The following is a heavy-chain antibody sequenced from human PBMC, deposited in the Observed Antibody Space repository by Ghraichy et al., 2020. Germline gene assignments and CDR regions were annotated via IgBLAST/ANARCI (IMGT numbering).Heavy chain of an antibody. V-gene: IGHV3-30*02. D-gene: IGHD3-16*01. CDR1: GFIFSSSG. Sequence: GGSLRLSCAASGFIFSSSGMHWVRQAPGKGLEWVAFIRNDGSNKYYADSVKGRFTISRDNSKNTLYLQMNSLRAEDTAVYYCANWAQGWAGYWGQGTLVTVSS. CDR3: ANWAQGWAGY. J-gene: IGHJ4*02. CDR2: IRNDGSNK.